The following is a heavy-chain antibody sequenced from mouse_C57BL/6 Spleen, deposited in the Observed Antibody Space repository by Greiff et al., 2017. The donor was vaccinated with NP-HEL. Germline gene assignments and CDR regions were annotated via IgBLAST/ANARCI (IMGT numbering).Heavy chain of an antibody. J-gene: IGHJ3*01. CDR3: ARVYSNYGGFAY. Sequence: LEWVATISDGGSYTYYPDNVKGRFTISRDNAKNNLYLQMSHLKSEDTAMYYCARVYSNYGGFAYWGQGTLVTVSA. CDR2: ISDGGSYT. D-gene: IGHD2-5*01. V-gene: IGHV5-4*01.